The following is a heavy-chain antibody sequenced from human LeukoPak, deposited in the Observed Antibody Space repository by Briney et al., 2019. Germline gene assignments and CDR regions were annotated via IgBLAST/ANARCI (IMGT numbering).Heavy chain of an antibody. Sequence: ETLSLTCAVYGGSFSGYYWSWIRQPPGKGLEWVSSISSGSSYIYYADSVKGRFTISRDNAKNSLFLQMNSLRAEDTAIYYCVSAIRGSPIDYWGQGTLVSVPS. CDR1: GGSFSGYY. V-gene: IGHV3-21*01. J-gene: IGHJ4*02. CDR3: VSAIRGSPIDY. D-gene: IGHD3-10*01. CDR2: ISSGSSYI.